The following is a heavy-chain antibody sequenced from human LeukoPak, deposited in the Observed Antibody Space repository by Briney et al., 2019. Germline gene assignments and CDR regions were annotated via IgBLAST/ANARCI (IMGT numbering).Heavy chain of an antibody. J-gene: IGHJ6*02. Sequence: PGGSLRLSGAASGFTFSGYAVSWVRQAPGKGLEWVSAISGSGSSTYYADSVKGRFTISRDNSKNTLYLQMNSLRAEDTAVYYCAKVDCSRTSCYAGNYYYGMDVWGQGTTVTVSS. V-gene: IGHV3-23*01. D-gene: IGHD2-2*01. CDR2: ISGSGSST. CDR1: GFTFSGYA. CDR3: AKVDCSRTSCYAGNYYYGMDV.